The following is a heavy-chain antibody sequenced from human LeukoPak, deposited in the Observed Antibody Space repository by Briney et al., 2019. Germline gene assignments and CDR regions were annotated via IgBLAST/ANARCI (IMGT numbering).Heavy chain of an antibody. J-gene: IGHJ4*02. V-gene: IGHV4-34*01. CDR1: GGSFSGYY. CDR3: ARADDSSGYYFNSFDY. Sequence: SETLSLTCAVYGGSFSGYYWSWIRQPPGKGLEWIGEINHSGSTNYNPSLKSRVTISVDTSKNQFSLKLSSVTAADTAVYYCARADDSSGYYFNSFDYWGQGTLVTVSS. CDR2: INHSGST. D-gene: IGHD3-22*01.